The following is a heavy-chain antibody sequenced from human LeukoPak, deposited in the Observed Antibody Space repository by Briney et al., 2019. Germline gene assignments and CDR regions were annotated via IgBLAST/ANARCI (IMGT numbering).Heavy chain of an antibody. V-gene: IGHV4-39*01. D-gene: IGHD4-17*01. Sequence: PSETPSLTCTVSGGSIISSSYYWGWIRQPPGKGLEWIGSIHYSGSTYYNPSLKSRVTISVDTSKNQFSLKLSSATAADTAVYYCASPNDYGDYFDYWGQGTLVTVSS. J-gene: IGHJ4*02. CDR1: GGSIISSSYY. CDR3: ASPNDYGDYFDY. CDR2: IHYSGST.